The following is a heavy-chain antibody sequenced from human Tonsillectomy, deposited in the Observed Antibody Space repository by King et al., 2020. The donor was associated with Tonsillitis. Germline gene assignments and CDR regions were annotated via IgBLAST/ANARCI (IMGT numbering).Heavy chain of an antibody. CDR1: GFTFSGYD. Sequence: VQLVESGGGLVQPGGSLRLSCAASGFTFSGYDMHWVRQATGKGLEWVAGIGKVGDTYYPGSVKGRFTISRENAKKSLYLEVNTLRAEDTAVYYCARGRGALVFYYYYMDVWGKGTTVTVSS. J-gene: IGHJ6*03. CDR2: IGKVGDT. CDR3: ARGRGALVFYYYYMDV. D-gene: IGHD2-8*02. V-gene: IGHV3-13*01.